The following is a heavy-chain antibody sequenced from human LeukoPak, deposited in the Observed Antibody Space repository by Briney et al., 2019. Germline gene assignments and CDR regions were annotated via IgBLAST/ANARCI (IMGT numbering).Heavy chain of an antibody. D-gene: IGHD6-13*01. CDR2: INHSGST. Sequence: SETLSLTCAVYGGSFSGYYWSWIRQPPGKGLEWIGEINHSGSTNYNPSLKSRVTISVDTSKNQFSLKLNSVTPEDTAVYYCARDPGDSSSWYRGRHYYYYMDVWGKGTTVTISS. CDR3: ARDPGDSSSWYRGRHYYYYMDV. V-gene: IGHV4-34*01. CDR1: GGSFSGYY. J-gene: IGHJ6*03.